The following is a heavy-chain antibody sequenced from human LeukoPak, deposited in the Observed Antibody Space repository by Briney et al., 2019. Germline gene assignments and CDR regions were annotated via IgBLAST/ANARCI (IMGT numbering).Heavy chain of an antibody. CDR2: INRNGGTT. D-gene: IGHD1-7*01. V-gene: IGHV3-20*04. CDR3: AKVPNWNYLWFDP. J-gene: IGHJ5*02. Sequence: GGSLRLSCAGSGFTFDDYGMSWVRQAPGKGLEWVSGINRNGGTTGYADSVRGRFTISRDNAKNSLYLQMNSLRAEDTAVYYCAKVPNWNYLWFDPWGQGTLVTVSS. CDR1: GFTFDDYG.